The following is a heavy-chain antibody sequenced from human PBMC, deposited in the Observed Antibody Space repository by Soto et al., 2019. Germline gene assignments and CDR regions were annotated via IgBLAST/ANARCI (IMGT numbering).Heavy chain of an antibody. D-gene: IGHD3-3*01. J-gene: IGHJ6*02. CDR2: IYYSGST. CDR1: GGSISSGDYY. CDR3: ARGDYDFWSGYYSAGYYGMDV. V-gene: IGHV4-30-4*01. Sequence: SETLSLTCTVSGGSISSGDYYWSWIRQPPGKGLEWIGYIYYSGSTYYNPSLKSRVTISVDTSKNQFSLKLSSVTAADTAVYYCARGDYDFWSGYYSAGYYGMDVWGQGTKVTVYS.